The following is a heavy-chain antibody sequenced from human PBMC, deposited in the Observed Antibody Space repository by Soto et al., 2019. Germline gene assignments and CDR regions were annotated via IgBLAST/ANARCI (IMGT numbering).Heavy chain of an antibody. CDR2: ISSSSSTI. CDR1: GFTFSSYS. V-gene: IGHV3-48*04. J-gene: IGHJ4*02. CDR3: ARAGYYDMLTGYHDY. Sequence: GGSLRLSCAASGFTFSSYSMNWVRQAPGKGLEWVSYISSSSSTIYYADSVKGRFTISRDNAKNSLYLQMNSLRAEDTAVYYCARAGYYDMLTGYHDYWGQGTLVTVSS. D-gene: IGHD3-9*01.